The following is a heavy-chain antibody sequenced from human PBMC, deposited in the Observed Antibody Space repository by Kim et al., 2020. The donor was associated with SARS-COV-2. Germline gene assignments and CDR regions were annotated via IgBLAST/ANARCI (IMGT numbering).Heavy chain of an antibody. Sequence: SETLSLTCTVSGGSISSYYWSWIRQPPGKGLEWIGYIYYIGSTNYNPSLKSRVTISVDTSKNQFSLKLSSVTAADTAVYYCARHLGAYSGWYNYYMDVWGKGTTVTVSS. J-gene: IGHJ6*03. D-gene: IGHD6-19*01. CDR2: IYYIGST. V-gene: IGHV4-59*08. CDR3: ARHLGAYSGWYNYYMDV. CDR1: GGSISSYY.